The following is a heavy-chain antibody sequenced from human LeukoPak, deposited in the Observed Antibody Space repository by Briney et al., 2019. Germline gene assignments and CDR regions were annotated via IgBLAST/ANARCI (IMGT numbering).Heavy chain of an antibody. CDR3: VRDRETTVTTLDF. CDR2: ISGDGSST. CDR1: GFIFSSYW. V-gene: IGHV3-74*03. J-gene: IGHJ4*02. D-gene: IGHD4-11*01. Sequence: PGGSLRLFCAASGFIFSSYWMQWVRHVPGKRLVWVSRISGDGSSTTYADSVKGRFTISRDNAKNTLYLQMSSLRAEDTAVYYCVRDRETTVTTLDFWGQGTVVTVSS.